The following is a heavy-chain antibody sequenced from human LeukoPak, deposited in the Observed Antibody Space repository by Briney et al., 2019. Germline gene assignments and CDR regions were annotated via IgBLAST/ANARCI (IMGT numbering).Heavy chain of an antibody. Sequence: ASVKVSCKASGYTFTSYSATWVRQAPGQGLEWVGWITTYNNNTKYAREVQGRVTMTTDPSTSTAYMELRSLRSDDTAVYYCARFYRERGDYIDPFDYWGQGTLVTVSS. CDR1: GYTFTSYS. CDR3: ARFYRERGDYIDPFDY. J-gene: IGHJ4*02. CDR2: ITTYNNNT. V-gene: IGHV1-18*01. D-gene: IGHD4-17*01.